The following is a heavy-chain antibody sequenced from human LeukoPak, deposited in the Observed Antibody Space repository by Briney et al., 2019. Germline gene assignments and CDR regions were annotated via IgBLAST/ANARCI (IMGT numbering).Heavy chain of an antibody. CDR1: GGSFSGYY. V-gene: IGHV4-34*01. J-gene: IGHJ6*03. CDR2: INHSGST. Sequence: PSETLSLTCAVYGGSFSGYYWSWIRQPPGKGLEWIGEINHSGSTNYNPSLKSRVTISIDTSKNQFSLKLSSVTAADTAVYYCARLMVRGYYYMDVWGKGTTVTISS. CDR3: ARLMVRGYYYMDV. D-gene: IGHD3-10*01.